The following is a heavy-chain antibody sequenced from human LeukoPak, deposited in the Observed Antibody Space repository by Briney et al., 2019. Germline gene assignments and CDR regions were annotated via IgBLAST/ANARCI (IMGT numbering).Heavy chain of an antibody. CDR2: IRYDGSNK. V-gene: IGHV3-30*02. CDR1: GFTFSSYG. CDR3: AIVGGALRSTSCFQRFDP. J-gene: IGHJ5*02. Sequence: GGSLRLSCAASGFTFSSYGMHWLRQAPGKGLEWVAFIRYDGSNKYYADSVKGRFTTSRDNSKNTLYLQMNSLRAEDTAVYYCAIVGGALRSTSCFQRFDPWGQGTLVTVSP. D-gene: IGHD2-2*01.